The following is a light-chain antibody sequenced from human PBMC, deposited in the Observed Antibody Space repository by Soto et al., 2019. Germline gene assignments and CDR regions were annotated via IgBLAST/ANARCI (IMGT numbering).Light chain of an antibody. V-gene: IGKV3-11*01. Sequence: ELVWTQSPATLSLSPGERATLSCRASQSVSSDLAWYQQKPCQAPRLLIYDASNRATGIPARFSGSGSGTDFTLTISSLEAEDFAVYYCQQRSNWPTITFGQGTRVDIK. CDR2: DAS. J-gene: IGKJ5*01. CDR3: QQRSNWPTIT. CDR1: QSVSSD.